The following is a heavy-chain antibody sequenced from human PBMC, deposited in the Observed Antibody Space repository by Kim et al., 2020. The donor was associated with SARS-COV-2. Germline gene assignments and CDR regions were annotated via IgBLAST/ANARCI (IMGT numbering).Heavy chain of an antibody. J-gene: IGHJ4*02. D-gene: IGHD5-18*01. Sequence: EYAASVKGRFTISRDDSKSIAYLQMNSLKTEDTAVYYCTRAESRGYSHFWGQGTLVTVSS. V-gene: IGHV3-49*02. CDR3: TRAESRGYSHF.